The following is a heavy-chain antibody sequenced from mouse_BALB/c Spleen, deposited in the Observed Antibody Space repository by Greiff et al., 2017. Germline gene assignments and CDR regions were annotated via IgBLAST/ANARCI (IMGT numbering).Heavy chain of an antibody. V-gene: IGHV5-6-4*01. J-gene: IGHJ3*01. CDR1: GFTFSSYN. CDR3: TRDDGSSDVLAY. Sequence: EVKLVESGGGLVKPGGSLKLSCAASGFTFSSYNMSWVRQTPEKRLEWVATISSGGGNTYYPDSVKGRFTISRDNAKNNLYLQMSSLRSEDTAMYYDTRDDGSSDVLAYWGQGTLVTVSA. CDR2: ISSGGGNT. D-gene: IGHD1-1*01.